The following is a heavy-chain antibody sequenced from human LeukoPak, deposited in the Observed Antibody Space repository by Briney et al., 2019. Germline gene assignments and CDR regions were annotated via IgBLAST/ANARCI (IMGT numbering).Heavy chain of an antibody. CDR2: INPSGCTT. J-gene: IGHJ4*02. V-gene: IGHV1-46*01. D-gene: IGHD1-26*01. Sequence: ASVKVSCKASGYTFTTYYIHWVRQAPGQGLEWVGIINPSGCTTTYAQKLQGRVTMTRDTSTSTVYMELSSLRSDDTAVYYCTRDKGGSYSDYWGQGTLVTVSS. CDR1: GYTFTTYY. CDR3: TRDKGGSYSDY.